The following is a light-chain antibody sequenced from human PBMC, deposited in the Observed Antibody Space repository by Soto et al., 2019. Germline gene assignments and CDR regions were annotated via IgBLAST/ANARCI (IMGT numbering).Light chain of an antibody. J-gene: IGLJ2*01. V-gene: IGLV2-14*03. Sequence: QSALTQTASVSGSPGQSIAISCTGTSSDIGAYAYVSCYQQHPGKIPKLIVFDVNYRPSGVSSRFSGSKSGNTASLTISGLQAEDEADYYCGSYTRSNSVIFGGVTKLTVL. CDR1: SSDIGAYAY. CDR3: GSYTRSNSVI. CDR2: DVN.